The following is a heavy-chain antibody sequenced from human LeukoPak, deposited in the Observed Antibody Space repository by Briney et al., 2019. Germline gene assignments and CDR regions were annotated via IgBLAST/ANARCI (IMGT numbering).Heavy chain of an antibody. CDR1: GGSISSSNW. CDR3: ARDRGTQFDYDSSGYYAKPNWFDP. J-gene: IGHJ5*02. CDR2: IYYSGST. V-gene: IGHV4-4*02. Sequence: PSGTLSLTCAVSGGSISSSNWWSWVRQPPGKGLEWIGSIYYSGSTYYNPSLKSRVTISVDTSKNQFSLKLSSVTAADTAVYYCARDRGTQFDYDSSGYYAKPNWFDPWGQGTLVTVSS. D-gene: IGHD3-22*01.